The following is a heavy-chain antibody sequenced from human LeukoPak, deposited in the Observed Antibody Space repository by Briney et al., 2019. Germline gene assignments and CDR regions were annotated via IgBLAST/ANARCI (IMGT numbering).Heavy chain of an antibody. Sequence: GGSLRLSSAASGFTFDDYGMSWVRQAPGKGLEWVSGINWNGGSTGYADSVKGRFTISRDNAKNSLYLRMNSLRAEDTALYYCASLDTGGAFDIWGQGTMVTVSS. D-gene: IGHD5-18*01. J-gene: IGHJ3*02. CDR2: INWNGGST. CDR1: GFTFDDYG. V-gene: IGHV3-20*04. CDR3: ASLDTGGAFDI.